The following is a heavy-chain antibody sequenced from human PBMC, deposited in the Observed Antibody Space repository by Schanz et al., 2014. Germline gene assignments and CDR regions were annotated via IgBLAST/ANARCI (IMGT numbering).Heavy chain of an antibody. V-gene: IGHV3-21*01. CDR1: GLTFSSNA. CDR2: ITGGSTTYT. CDR3: ARSGVDV. D-gene: IGHD3-10*01. Sequence: EVQLVESGGGLVQPGGSLRLSCAASGLTFSSNAWGWVRQAPGKGLEWVSCITGGSTTYTYYADSVRGRFTISRDNAKSSVYLQMNSLRAEDTAVYYCARSGVDVWGQGTTVTVSS. J-gene: IGHJ6*02.